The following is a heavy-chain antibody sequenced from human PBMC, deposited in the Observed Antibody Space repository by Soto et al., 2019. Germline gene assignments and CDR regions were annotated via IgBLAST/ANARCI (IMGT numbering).Heavy chain of an antibody. J-gene: IGHJ3*01. CDR2: TYYRSKWFH. CDR1: GDSVSSDITS. Sequence: SPTLTLTCDISGDSVSSDITSWNWIRQSPSRGLEWLGRTYYRSKWFHDYAASVKSRITINPDTSKNQFSLELNSMTPEDTAVYYCARGNALDVWGQGTVVTVSS. V-gene: IGHV6-1*01. CDR3: ARGNALDV. D-gene: IGHD3-10*01.